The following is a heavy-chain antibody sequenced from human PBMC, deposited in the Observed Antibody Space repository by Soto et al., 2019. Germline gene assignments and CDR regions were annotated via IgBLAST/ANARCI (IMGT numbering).Heavy chain of an antibody. Sequence: ASETLSLTCAVDGVSFSGYYWSWIRQPPGKGLEWIGEINHSGSTNYNPSLKSRVTISVDTSKNQFSLKLSSVTAADTAVYYCARGRRQQRVLGYWGQGTLVPVSS. CDR2: INHSGST. D-gene: IGHD6-13*01. CDR1: GVSFSGYY. CDR3: ARGRRQQRVLGY. J-gene: IGHJ4*02. V-gene: IGHV4-34*01.